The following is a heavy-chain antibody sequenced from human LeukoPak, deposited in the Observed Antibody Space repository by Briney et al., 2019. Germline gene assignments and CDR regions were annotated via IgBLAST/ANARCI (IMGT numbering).Heavy chain of an antibody. J-gene: IGHJ4*02. Sequence: SETLSLTCTVSGGSISSYYWSRIRQPPGEGQEWIGYIYYSGSTNYNPSLRSRVTISVDTSKNPFSLKLSSVTAADTAVYYCARVGSSGWYFDYWGQGTLVTVSS. CDR2: IYYSGST. CDR3: ARVGSSGWYFDY. D-gene: IGHD6-19*01. CDR1: GGSISSYY. V-gene: IGHV4-59*01.